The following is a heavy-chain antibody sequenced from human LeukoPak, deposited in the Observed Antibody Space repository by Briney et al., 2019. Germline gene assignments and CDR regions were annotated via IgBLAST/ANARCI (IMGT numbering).Heavy chain of an antibody. Sequence: PSETLSLTCTVSGGSISSYYWSWIRQPPGKGLEWIGYIYYSGSTNYNPSLKSRVTISVDTSKNQFSLKLSSVTAADTAVYYCARGNRYCSGGSCYREFDYWGQGTLVTVSS. CDR3: ARGNRYCSGGSCYREFDY. CDR2: IYYSGST. CDR1: GGSISSYY. V-gene: IGHV4-59*01. D-gene: IGHD2-15*01. J-gene: IGHJ4*02.